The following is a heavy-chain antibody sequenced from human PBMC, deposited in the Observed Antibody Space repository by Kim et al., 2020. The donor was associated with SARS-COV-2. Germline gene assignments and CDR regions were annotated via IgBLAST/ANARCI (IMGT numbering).Heavy chain of an antibody. D-gene: IGHD3-22*01. CDR1: GGSFSGYY. Sequence: SETLSLTCAVYGGSFSGYYWSWLRQPPGKGLEWIGEINHSGSTNYNPSLKSRVTISVDTSKNQFSLKLSSVTAADTAVYYCARGRGGITIIVVVKPYYYYGMAAGGQGPTVTVPS. J-gene: IGHJ6*02. CDR3: ARGRGGITIIVVVKPYYYYGMAA. V-gene: IGHV4-34*01. CDR2: INHSGST.